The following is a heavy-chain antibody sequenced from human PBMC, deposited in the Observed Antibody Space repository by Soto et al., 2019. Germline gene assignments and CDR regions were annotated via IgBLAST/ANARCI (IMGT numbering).Heavy chain of an antibody. D-gene: IGHD3-22*01. V-gene: IGHV1-18*01. J-gene: IGHJ3*02. CDR1: GYSFVSYG. CDR2: ISPNNGNT. Sequence: ASVKVSCKASGYSFVSYGVTWVRQAPGQGPEWMGWISPNNGNTNYAQKLQGRVTMTTETSTSTAYMELRSLRSDDTALYYCVRVIVGATGSAYDIWVQGTMVNVSS. CDR3: VRVIVGATGSAYDI.